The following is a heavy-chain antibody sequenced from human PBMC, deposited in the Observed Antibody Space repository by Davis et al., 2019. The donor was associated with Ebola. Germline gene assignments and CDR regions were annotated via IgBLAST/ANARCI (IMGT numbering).Heavy chain of an antibody. CDR1: GFTFSSYW. D-gene: IGHD5-24*01. V-gene: IGHV3-74*01. J-gene: IGHJ4*02. CDR2: IGGDVSSA. Sequence: GESLKISCAVSGFTFSSYWMHWVRQVPGKGLQWVSRIGGDVSSAFYADSVKGRFTISRDNAWNTLFLQMNSLRAEDTAIYYCARGRQDNNWPFFDYWGQGTLVTVSS. CDR3: ARGRQDNNWPFFDY.